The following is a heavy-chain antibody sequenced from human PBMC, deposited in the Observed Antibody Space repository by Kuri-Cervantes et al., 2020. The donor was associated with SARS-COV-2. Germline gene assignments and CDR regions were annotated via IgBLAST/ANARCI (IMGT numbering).Heavy chain of an antibody. Sequence: GGSLRLSCAASGFTVSSNYMSWVRQAPGKGLEWVSVIYSGGSTYYADSVKGRFTISRDNSKNTLYLQMNSLRAEDTAVYYCAKIPIIAAAGADAFDIWGQGTMVTVSS. CDR3: AKIPIIAAAGADAFDI. CDR2: IYSGGST. J-gene: IGHJ3*02. V-gene: IGHV3-53*05. D-gene: IGHD6-13*01. CDR1: GFTVSSNY.